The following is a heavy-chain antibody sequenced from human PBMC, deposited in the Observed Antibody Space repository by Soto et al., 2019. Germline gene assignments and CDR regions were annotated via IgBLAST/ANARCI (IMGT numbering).Heavy chain of an antibody. CDR2: FDPEDGET. CDR1: GYTLTELS. V-gene: IGHV1-24*01. D-gene: IGHD4-17*01. Sequence: QVQLVQSGAEVMKPGASVKVSCKVSGYTLTELSMHWVRQAPGKGLEWMGGFDPEDGETIYAQKFQGRVTMTEDTSXXTAYMELSTLRSEDTAVYYCATAPPTVTTLYPFDYWGQGTLVTVSS. J-gene: IGHJ4*02. CDR3: ATAPPTVTTLYPFDY.